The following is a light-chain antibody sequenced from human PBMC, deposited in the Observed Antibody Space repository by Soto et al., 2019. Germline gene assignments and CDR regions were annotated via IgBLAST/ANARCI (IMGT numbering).Light chain of an antibody. CDR3: QQRSNWPIT. V-gene: IGKV3-11*01. CDR2: DAS. CDR1: QSVSSY. J-gene: IGKJ4*02. Sequence: EIVLTQSPATLSLSPGERATLSCRASQSVSSYLAWYQQKPGQAPRLLIYDASNRATGIPARFSGSESGTDCTLTISSLEPEDFAVYYCQQRSNWPITCGGGTKVEIK.